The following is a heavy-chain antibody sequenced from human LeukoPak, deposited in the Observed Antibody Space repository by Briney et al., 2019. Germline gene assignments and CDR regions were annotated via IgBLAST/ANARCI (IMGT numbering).Heavy chain of an antibody. CDR3: AREVPAAKGFDP. CDR1: GFTFSNHG. J-gene: IGHJ5*02. D-gene: IGHD2-2*01. CDR2: ISPSGDIR. Sequence: PGGSLRLSCAASGFTFSNHGMNWVRQAPGKGLEWVSGISPSGDIRYYADSVKGWFTISRDNSKNTLYLQMNSLRAEDTAVYYCAREVPAAKGFDPWGQGTLVTVSS. V-gene: IGHV3-23*01.